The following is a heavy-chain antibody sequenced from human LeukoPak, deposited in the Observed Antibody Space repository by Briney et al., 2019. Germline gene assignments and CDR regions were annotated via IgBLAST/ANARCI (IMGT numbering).Heavy chain of an antibody. J-gene: IGHJ1*01. CDR3: ARGWLQYSEYFQH. CDR2: INHSGST. D-gene: IGHD5-24*01. CDR1: GGSFSGYY. V-gene: IGHV4-34*01. Sequence: SETLSLTCAVYGGSFSGYYWSWIRQPPGKGLEWIGEINHSGSTNYNPSLKSRVTTSVDTSKNQFSLKLSSVTAADTAVYYCARGWLQYSEYFQHWGQGTLVTVSS.